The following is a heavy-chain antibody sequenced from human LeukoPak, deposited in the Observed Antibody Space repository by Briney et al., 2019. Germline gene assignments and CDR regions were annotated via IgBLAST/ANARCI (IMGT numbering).Heavy chain of an antibody. V-gene: IGHV4-30-2*01. CDR3: ARAAYCGGDCYYYFDY. Sequence: SETLSLTCAVSGGSISSGGYSWSWIRQPPGKGLEWIGYIYHSGSTYYNPSLKSRVTMSVDTSKNQFSLKLSSVTAADTAVYFCARAAYCGGDCYYYFDYWGQGTLVTVSS. CDR2: IYHSGST. D-gene: IGHD2-21*02. J-gene: IGHJ4*02. CDR1: GGSISSGGYS.